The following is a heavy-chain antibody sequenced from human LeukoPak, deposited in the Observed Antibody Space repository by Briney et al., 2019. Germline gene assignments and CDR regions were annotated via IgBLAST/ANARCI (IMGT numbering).Heavy chain of an antibody. J-gene: IGHJ5*02. V-gene: IGHV3-30-3*01. D-gene: IGHD4-17*01. CDR2: ISYDGSNK. CDR1: GFTFSSYA. Sequence: GGYLRLYCAASGFTFSSYAMHWVRQAPGKGLQWVAVISYDGSNKYYADSVKGRFTISRDNSKNTLYLQMNSLRAEDTAVYYCARVAGPTVTTGSKWFDPWGQGTLVTVSS. CDR3: ARVAGPTVTTGSKWFDP.